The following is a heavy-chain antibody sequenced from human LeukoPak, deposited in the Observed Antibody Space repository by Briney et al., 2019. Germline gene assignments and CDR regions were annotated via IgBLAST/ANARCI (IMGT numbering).Heavy chain of an antibody. CDR3: ARMTYYYDSSGDDI. CDR1: GGSTSSYY. Sequence: SETLSLTCNVSGGSTSSYYWSWIRQPPGKGLEWIGYIYYSGTTNYNPSLKSRVTISVDTSKNQFSLELASVTAADTAVYYCARMTYYYDSSGDDIWGQGTMVTVSS. J-gene: IGHJ3*02. V-gene: IGHV4-59*01. D-gene: IGHD3-22*01. CDR2: IYYSGTT.